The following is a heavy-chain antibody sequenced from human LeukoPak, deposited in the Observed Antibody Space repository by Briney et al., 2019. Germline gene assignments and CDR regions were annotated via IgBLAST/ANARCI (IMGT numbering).Heavy chain of an antibody. CDR3: GKDAITAIRGDSGLDV. J-gene: IGHJ6*02. D-gene: IGHD3-10*01. CDR1: RFTFSSYG. CDR2: ISYDGSNK. Sequence: GSLRLSCAASRFTFSSYGMHWVRQAPGKGLEWVAVISYDGSNKYYADSVKGRFTISRDNSKNTLYLQMNSLRAEDTAVYYCGKDAITAIRGDSGLDVWGQGTTVTVSS. V-gene: IGHV3-30*18.